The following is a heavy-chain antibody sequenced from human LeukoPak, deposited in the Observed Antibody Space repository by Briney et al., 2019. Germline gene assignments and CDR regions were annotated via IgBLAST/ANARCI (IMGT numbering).Heavy chain of an antibody. J-gene: IGHJ6*02. V-gene: IGHV3-23*01. Sequence: GRSLRLSCAASGFTFSSYGMNWVRQVPGKGLEWVSTISGSGGSTYYADSVNGRFTISRDNSKNTLYLQMNSLRAEDTAVYYCAEDSDGMDVWGQGTTVTVSS. CDR3: AEDSDGMDV. CDR2: ISGSGGST. CDR1: GFTFSSYG.